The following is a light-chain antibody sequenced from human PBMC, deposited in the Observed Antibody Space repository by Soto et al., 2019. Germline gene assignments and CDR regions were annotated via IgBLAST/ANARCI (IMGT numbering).Light chain of an antibody. CDR1: QSVSSSY. Sequence: VLTQSPGTLSFSPGERSTLSCRSSQSVSSSYLAWYQQKPGQAPRLLIYGASSRATGIPDRFSGSGSGTDFTLTISRLEPEDCAVYYCQQYGSSPLTFGQGTKVDIK. V-gene: IGKV3-20*01. CDR3: QQYGSSPLT. J-gene: IGKJ1*01. CDR2: GAS.